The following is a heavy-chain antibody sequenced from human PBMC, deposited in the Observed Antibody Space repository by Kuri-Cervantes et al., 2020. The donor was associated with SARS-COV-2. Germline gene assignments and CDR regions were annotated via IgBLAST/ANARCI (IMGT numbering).Heavy chain of an antibody. D-gene: IGHD6-19*01. CDR3: ARDFGGPGYLPAVGFDY. J-gene: IGHJ4*02. CDR1: GYTFTSYG. V-gene: IGHV1-18*01. Sequence: ASVKVSCRASGYTFTSYGISWVRQAPGQGLEWMGWISAYNGNTNYAQKLQGRVTMTTDTSTSTAYMELRSLRFDDTAVYYCARDFGGPGYLPAVGFDYWGQGTLVTVSS. CDR2: ISAYNGNT.